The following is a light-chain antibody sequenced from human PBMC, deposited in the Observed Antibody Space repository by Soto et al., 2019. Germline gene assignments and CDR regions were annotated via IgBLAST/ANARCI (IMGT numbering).Light chain of an antibody. CDR3: QQSGSSPRT. V-gene: IGKV3-20*01. CDR2: DAS. Sequence: EIVLTQSPGTLSLSPGERATLSCRASQSVRNVYLAWYQQKPGQAPRLLIYDASNRATVIPDRFSGSGSGTDFTLTINRLESEDFAVYYCQQSGSSPRTFGQGTKLEIK. CDR1: QSVRNVY. J-gene: IGKJ2*01.